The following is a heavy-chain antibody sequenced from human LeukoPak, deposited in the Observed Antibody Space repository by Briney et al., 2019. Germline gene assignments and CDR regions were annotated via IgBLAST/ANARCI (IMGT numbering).Heavy chain of an antibody. CDR3: ARVSSQQLK. J-gene: IGHJ4*02. D-gene: IGHD6-13*01. Sequence: GESLRLSCGASGFTFSDFYMSWVRQATGKGLEWISYISSSGSTIFQADSMKGRFTISRDNAKNPLYLQMSNLRVEDTAVYYCARVSSQQLKWGQGTLVTVSS. V-gene: IGHV3-11*01. CDR2: ISSSGSTI. CDR1: GFTFSDFY.